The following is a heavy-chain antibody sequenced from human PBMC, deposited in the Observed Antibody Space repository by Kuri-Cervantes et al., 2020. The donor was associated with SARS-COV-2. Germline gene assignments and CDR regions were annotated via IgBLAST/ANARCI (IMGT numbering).Heavy chain of an antibody. CDR3: ARGHIGVVPSPILGLGPHYYYYHMDI. Sequence: SQTLSLTCAVFGASLNTYSWSWIRQPPGKGLEWIGEINHSGGTKYKPSLKGRVSISVDASKNQISLKLTSVTAADVAVYYCARGHIGVVPSPILGLGPHYYYYHMDIWGQGTTVTVSS. V-gene: IGHV4-34*01. CDR2: INHSGGT. CDR1: GASLNTYS. D-gene: IGHD2-2*01. J-gene: IGHJ6*02.